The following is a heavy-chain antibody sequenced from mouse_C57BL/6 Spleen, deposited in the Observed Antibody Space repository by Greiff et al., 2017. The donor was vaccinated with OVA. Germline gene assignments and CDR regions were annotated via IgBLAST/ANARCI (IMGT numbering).Heavy chain of an antibody. CDR1: GFSLTSYG. CDR2: IWSGGST. Sequence: VKLQQSGPGLVQPSQSLSITCTVSGFSLTSYGVHWVRQSPGKGLEWLGVIWSGGSTDYNAAFISRLSISKDNSKSQVFFKMNSLQADDTAIYYCARNGDYYGSKMDYWGQGTSVTVSS. CDR3: ARNGDYYGSKMDY. J-gene: IGHJ4*01. V-gene: IGHV2-2*01. D-gene: IGHD1-1*01.